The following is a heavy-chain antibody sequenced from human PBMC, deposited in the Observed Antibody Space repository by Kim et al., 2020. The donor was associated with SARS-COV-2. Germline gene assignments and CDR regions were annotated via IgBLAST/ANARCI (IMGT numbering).Heavy chain of an antibody. J-gene: IGHJ4*02. V-gene: IGHV4-34*01. CDR1: GGSFSGYY. D-gene: IGHD3-10*01. Sequence: SETLSLTCAVYGGSFSGYYWSWIRQPPGKGLEWIGEINHSGSTNYNPSLKSRVTISVDTSKNQFSLKLSSVTAADTAVYYCARGRSLKYYYGSGSYSWYFDYWGQGTLVTVSS. CDR3: ARGRSLKYYYGSGSYSWYFDY. CDR2: INHSGST.